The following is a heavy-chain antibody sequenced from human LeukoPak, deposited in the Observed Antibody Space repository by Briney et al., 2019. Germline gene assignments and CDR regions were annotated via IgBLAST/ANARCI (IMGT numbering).Heavy chain of an antibody. V-gene: IGHV3-21*01. CDR2: ISSSSTYI. CDR3: ASGYDTSGYYNYHFDY. CDR1: GFTFNRYS. D-gene: IGHD3-22*01. J-gene: IGHJ4*02. Sequence: GRSLRLSCAASGFTFNRYSMNWVRQAPGKGLEWVSSISSSSTYIHYADSVKGRFTISRDNAKNSLYLQMNSLRAEDTAVYYCASGYDTSGYYNYHFDYWGQGTLVTVSS.